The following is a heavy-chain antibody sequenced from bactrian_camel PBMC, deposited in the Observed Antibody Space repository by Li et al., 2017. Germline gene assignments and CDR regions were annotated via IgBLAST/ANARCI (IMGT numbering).Heavy chain of an antibody. CDR3: AAGPWYTDEYKY. J-gene: IGHJ4*01. CDR1: GFSWGGHG. V-gene: IGHV3S55*01. Sequence: QVQLVESGGGSVQAGGSLKLSCTTPGFSWGGHGTAWYRQAPGNECGLVGRVSSDGSTYYADSVKGRFTIARDNTKNTVYLQMISLESEDTALYYCAAGPWYTDEYKYWGQGTQVTVS. CDR2: VSSDGST. D-gene: IGHD6*01.